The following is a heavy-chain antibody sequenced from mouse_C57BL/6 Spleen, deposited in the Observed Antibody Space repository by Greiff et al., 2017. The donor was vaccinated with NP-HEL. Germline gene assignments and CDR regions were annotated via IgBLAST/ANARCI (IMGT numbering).Heavy chain of an antibody. Sequence: QVQLQQSGAELVMPGASVKLSCKASGYTFTSYWMHWVKQRPGQGLEWIGEIDPSDSYTNYNQKFKGKSTLTVDKSSSTAYMQLSSLTSEDSAVYYCARRGIYDGPYFDYWGQGTTLTVSS. CDR1: GYTFTSYW. J-gene: IGHJ2*01. CDR3: ARRGIYDGPYFDY. V-gene: IGHV1-69*01. CDR2: IDPSDSYT. D-gene: IGHD2-3*01.